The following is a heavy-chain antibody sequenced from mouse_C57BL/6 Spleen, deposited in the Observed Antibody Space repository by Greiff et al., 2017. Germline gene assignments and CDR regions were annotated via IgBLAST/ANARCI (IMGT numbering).Heavy chain of an antibody. CDR2: IHPNSGST. CDR1: GYTFTSYW. D-gene: IGHD1-1*01. V-gene: IGHV1-64*01. Sequence: QVQLQQPGAELVKPGASVKLSCKASGYTFTSYWMHWVKQRPGQGLEWIGMIHPNSGSTNYNEKFKSKATLTVDKSSSTAYMQLSSLTSEDSAVYYSARSITTVVARYAMDYWGQGTSVTVSS. CDR3: ARSITTVVARYAMDY. J-gene: IGHJ4*01.